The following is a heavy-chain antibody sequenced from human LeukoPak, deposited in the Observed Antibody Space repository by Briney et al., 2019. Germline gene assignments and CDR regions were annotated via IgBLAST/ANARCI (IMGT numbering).Heavy chain of an antibody. J-gene: IGHJ4*02. V-gene: IGHV1-8*01. Sequence: ASVKVSCKASGYTFTSYDINWVRQATGQGLEWMGWMNPNSGNTGYAQKFQGRVTMTRNTSISTAYMELSSLRSEDTAVYYCARIPRRLAGTGYWGQGTLVTVSS. CDR2: MNPNSGNT. CDR1: GYTFTSYD. CDR3: ARIPRRLAGTGY. D-gene: IGHD1-14*01.